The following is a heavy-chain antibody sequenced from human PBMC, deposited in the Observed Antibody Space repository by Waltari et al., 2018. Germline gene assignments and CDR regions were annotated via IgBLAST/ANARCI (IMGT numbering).Heavy chain of an antibody. CDR2: ISGYSGNA. Sequence: QVQLVQSGAEVKKPGASVKVSCKASGYTFRNFGINWVRQAPGQGLGWMGWISGYSGNANYVQSLQGRVTMTTDTSTSTAYLELRGLRSDDTAVYYCARGGGPRTIVALPFDYWGQGTLVTVSS. J-gene: IGHJ4*02. V-gene: IGHV1-18*01. CDR1: GYTFRNFG. CDR3: ARGGGPRTIVALPFDY. D-gene: IGHD5-12*01.